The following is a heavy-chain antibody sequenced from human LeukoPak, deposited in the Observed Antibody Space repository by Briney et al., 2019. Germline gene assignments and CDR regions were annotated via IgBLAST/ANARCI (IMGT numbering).Heavy chain of an antibody. CDR3: ASGSGWLSFDS. V-gene: IGHV3-11*04. Sequence: GRSLRLSCAASGFSFSDYYMSWIRQGRGRGQGWLSYISSSSGNIYYADSVKGRFTISRDNAQNSLFLQMNSLRAEDTAVYFCASGSGWLSFDSWGQGTLVTVSS. CDR1: GFSFSDYY. J-gene: IGHJ4*02. CDR2: ISSSSGNI. D-gene: IGHD6-19*01.